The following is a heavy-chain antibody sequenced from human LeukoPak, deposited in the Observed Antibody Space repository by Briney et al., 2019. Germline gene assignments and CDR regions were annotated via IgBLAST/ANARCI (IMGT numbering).Heavy chain of an antibody. Sequence: SVKVSYKASGGTFSSNAISWVRQAPGQGLEWMGGIIPIFGTANYAQKFQGRVTITADESTSTAYMELSSLRSEDTAVYYCATTVRKLRWPTDLYYYYYMDVWGKGTTVTVSS. V-gene: IGHV1-69*13. CDR1: GGTFSSNA. CDR3: ATTVRKLRWPTDLYYYYYMDV. CDR2: IIPIFGTA. D-gene: IGHD4-23*01. J-gene: IGHJ6*03.